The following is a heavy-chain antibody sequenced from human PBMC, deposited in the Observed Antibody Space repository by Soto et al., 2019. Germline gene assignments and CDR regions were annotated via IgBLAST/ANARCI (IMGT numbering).Heavy chain of an antibody. J-gene: IGHJ5*02. D-gene: IGHD2-8*01. CDR2: IKEDGSEK. CDR3: ARYGTNGRYNWFDP. Sequence: PGGSLRLSCAASGFTFSNYWMTWVRQAPGKGLEWVANIKEDGSEKNYVDSVKGRFTISRDNAKNSLFLQMNSLRAEDTALYFCARYGTNGRYNWFDPWGQGTLVTVSS. CDR1: GFTFSNYW. V-gene: IGHV3-7*05.